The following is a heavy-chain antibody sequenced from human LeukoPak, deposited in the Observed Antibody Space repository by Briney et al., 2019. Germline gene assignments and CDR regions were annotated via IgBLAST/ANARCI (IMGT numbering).Heavy chain of an antibody. J-gene: IGHJ4*02. D-gene: IGHD2/OR15-2a*01. CDR2: ITILSTTI. Sequence: PGGSLRLSCAASGFSLSSFNMNWVPQAPGKGPEWISYITILSTTISYSDSVKGRFTISRDNAKNSLYLQMNSLRAEDTAVYYCVRDHFYAFDYWGQGTLVAVSS. CDR3: VRDHFYAFDY. CDR1: GFSLSSFN. V-gene: IGHV3-48*04.